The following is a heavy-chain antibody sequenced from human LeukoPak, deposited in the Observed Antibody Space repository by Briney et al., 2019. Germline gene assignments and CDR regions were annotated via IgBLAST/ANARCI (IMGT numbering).Heavy chain of an antibody. CDR1: GVSISSSYSY. Sequence: SETLSLTCTVSGVSISSSYSYWGWIRQPPGMGLEWIGSIYYTGNTYYNASLKGRVTISIDTSKNQISLRLTSVTAADTAMYYCARQTGSGLFTLPGGQGTLVTVSS. V-gene: IGHV4-39*01. CDR2: IYYTGNT. J-gene: IGHJ4*02. CDR3: ARQTGSGLFTLP. D-gene: IGHD3/OR15-3a*01.